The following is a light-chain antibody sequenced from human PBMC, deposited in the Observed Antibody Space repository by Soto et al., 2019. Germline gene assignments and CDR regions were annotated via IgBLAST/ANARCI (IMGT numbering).Light chain of an antibody. CDR2: DAS. CDR1: QSVSSN. CDR3: QQYKNWPYT. V-gene: IGKV3-15*01. J-gene: IGKJ2*01. Sequence: EIVMTQSPATLSVSPGERAALSCRASQSVSSNFAWYRQKPGQAPRLVIYDASTRATGVPARFSGSGSGTDCPLTISTLQSEDFAGYSCQQYKNWPYTFGQGTKLEIK.